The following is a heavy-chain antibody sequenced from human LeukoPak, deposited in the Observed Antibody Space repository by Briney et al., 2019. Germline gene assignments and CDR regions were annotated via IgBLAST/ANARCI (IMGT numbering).Heavy chain of an antibody. CDR1: GFTFSNYG. CDR3: ARVRYGSGSYSY. J-gene: IGHJ4*02. D-gene: IGHD3-10*01. Sequence: GGSLRLSCAASGFTFSNYGMGWVRQAPGKGLEWVANINEDGSDKYSVDSVKGRFTISRDNAKNSVYLQMNSLRVEDTAVYYCARVRYGSGSYSYWGQGTLVTVSS. V-gene: IGHV3-7*05. CDR2: INEDGSDK.